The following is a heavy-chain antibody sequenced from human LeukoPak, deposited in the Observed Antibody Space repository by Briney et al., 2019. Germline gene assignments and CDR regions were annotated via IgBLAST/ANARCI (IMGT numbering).Heavy chain of an antibody. CDR2: ISYDGSNK. J-gene: IGHJ4*02. V-gene: IGHV3-30*03. CDR3: ASGRGYSYGDFDY. CDR1: GFTFSSYG. Sequence: GGSLRLSCAASGFTFSSYGMHWVRQAPGKGLEWVAVISYDGSNKYYADSVKGRFTISRDNSKNTLYLQMNSLRAEDTAMYYCASGRGYSYGDFDYWGQGTLVTVSS. D-gene: IGHD5-18*01.